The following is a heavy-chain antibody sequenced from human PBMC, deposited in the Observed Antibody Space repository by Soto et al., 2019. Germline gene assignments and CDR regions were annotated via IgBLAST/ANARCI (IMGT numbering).Heavy chain of an antibody. D-gene: IGHD6-19*01. V-gene: IGHV4-34*01. CDR1: GGSFSGYY. Sequence: PSETLSLTCAVYGGSFSGYYWSWIRQPPGKGLEWIGEINHSGSTNYNPSLKSRVTISVDTSKNQFSPKLSSVTAADTAVYYCARGNRAIAVAGRRAFDIWGQGTMVTVSS. J-gene: IGHJ3*02. CDR2: INHSGST. CDR3: ARGNRAIAVAGRRAFDI.